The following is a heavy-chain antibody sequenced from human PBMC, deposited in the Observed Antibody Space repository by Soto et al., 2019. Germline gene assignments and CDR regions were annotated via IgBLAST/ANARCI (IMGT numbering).Heavy chain of an antibody. D-gene: IGHD4-17*01. Sequence: QVQLVESGGGVVQPGRSLRLSCAASGFTFSNYGMHWVRQAPGKGLEWVAVISNDGGNKFYVDSMKGRFTISRDNSKNTLYLQMNSLRTEDTAVYYCAKGADGSGDPLDYWGQGTLVTVSS. J-gene: IGHJ4*02. V-gene: IGHV3-30*18. CDR3: AKGADGSGDPLDY. CDR2: ISNDGGNK. CDR1: GFTFSNYG.